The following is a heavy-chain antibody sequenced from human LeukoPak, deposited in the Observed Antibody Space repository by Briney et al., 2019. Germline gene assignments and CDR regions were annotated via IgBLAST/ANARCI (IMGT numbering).Heavy chain of an antibody. D-gene: IGHD2-21*01. CDR2: MNPNSGDT. Sequence: ASVKVSCKASGYTFTSYDFNWVRQATGQGLEWMGWMNPNSGDTGYAQKFQGRVTMTRNTSISTAYMELSSLRSEDTAVYYCARGRRDFPRIPQHWGQGTLVTVSS. CDR3: ARGRRDFPRIPQH. CDR1: GYTFTSYD. V-gene: IGHV1-8*01. J-gene: IGHJ1*01.